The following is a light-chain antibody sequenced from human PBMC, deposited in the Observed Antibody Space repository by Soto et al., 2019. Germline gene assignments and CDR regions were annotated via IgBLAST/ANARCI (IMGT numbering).Light chain of an antibody. CDR2: GAS. CDR1: QSVSSSY. Sequence: EIVLTQSPGTLSLSPGERATLSCRASQSVSSSYLAWYQQKPGQAPRLLIYGASSRATGIPDRFSGSGSGTDFTLTISRLEPEDFATYYCIQDYNYPLTFGGGTKEDIK. V-gene: IGKV3-20*01. J-gene: IGKJ4*01. CDR3: IQDYNYPLT.